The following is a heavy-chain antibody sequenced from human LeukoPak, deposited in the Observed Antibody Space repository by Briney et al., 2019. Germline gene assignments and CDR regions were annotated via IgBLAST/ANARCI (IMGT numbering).Heavy chain of an antibody. Sequence: SVKVSCRASGGTFSSYAISWVRQAPGQGIEWMGGISPIFGTANYAQKFQGRVTITTDESTSTAYMELSSLRSEDTAVYYCARDGSYCSSTSCYAYYYYMDVWGKGTTVTVSS. CDR2: ISPIFGTA. J-gene: IGHJ6*03. CDR1: GGTFSSYA. D-gene: IGHD2-2*01. CDR3: ARDGSYCSSTSCYAYYYYMDV. V-gene: IGHV1-69*05.